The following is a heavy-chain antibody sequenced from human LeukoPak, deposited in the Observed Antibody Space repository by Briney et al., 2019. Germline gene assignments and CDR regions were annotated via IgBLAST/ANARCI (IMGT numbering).Heavy chain of an antibody. CDR1: GGPISSYY. CDR3: ARDATQLGGRFDY. CDR2: IYYSGST. D-gene: IGHD5-18*01. V-gene: IGHV4-59*01. J-gene: IGHJ4*02. Sequence: PSETLSLTCTVSGGPISSYYWSWIRQPPGKGLEWIGYIYYSGSTNYNPSLKSRVTISVDTSKNQFSLKLSSVTAADTAVYYCARDATQLGGRFDYWGQGTLVTVSS.